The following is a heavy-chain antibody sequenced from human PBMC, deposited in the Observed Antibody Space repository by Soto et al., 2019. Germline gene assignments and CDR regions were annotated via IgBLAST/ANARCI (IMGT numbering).Heavy chain of an antibody. Sequence: QVQLQESGPGLVKSSETLSLTCSVSGDSSSTYYWGWIRQPPGKGLEWIGYSNYSGRSNHNPSLKSRLSISVVASKNQVSLKLTSVTAADTAVYYCARSYCSDSVSCNWFDPWGQGTLVVVSS. V-gene: IGHV4-59*01. CDR3: ARSYCSDSVSCNWFDP. CDR1: GDSSSTYY. D-gene: IGHD2-8*02. J-gene: IGHJ5*02. CDR2: SNYSGRS.